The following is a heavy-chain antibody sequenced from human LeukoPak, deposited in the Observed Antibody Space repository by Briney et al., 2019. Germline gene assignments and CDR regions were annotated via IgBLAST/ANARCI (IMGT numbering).Heavy chain of an antibody. CDR1: GGSISSSSYY. CDR2: IYYSGST. J-gene: IGHJ4*02. CDR3: ARQDSSGWYGLGFDY. Sequence: PSETLSLTCTVSGGSISSSSYYWGWIRQPPGKGLEWIGSIYYSGSTYYNPSLKSRVTISVDTSKNQFSLKLSSVTAAGTAVYYCARQDSSGWYGLGFDYWGQGTLVTVSS. V-gene: IGHV4-39*01. D-gene: IGHD6-19*01.